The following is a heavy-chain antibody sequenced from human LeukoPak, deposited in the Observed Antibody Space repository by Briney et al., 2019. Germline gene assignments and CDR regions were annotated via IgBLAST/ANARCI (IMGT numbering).Heavy chain of an antibody. J-gene: IGHJ4*02. Sequence: GGSLRLSCAASGFTFSSYSMTWVRQAPGKGLEWVSYISSSSSTIYYADSVKGRFTISRDNAKNSLYLQMNSLRAEDTAVYYCARIDSSVLFDYWGQGTLVTVSS. CDR1: GFTFSSYS. CDR3: ARIDSSVLFDY. CDR2: ISSSSSTI. V-gene: IGHV3-48*01. D-gene: IGHD3-22*01.